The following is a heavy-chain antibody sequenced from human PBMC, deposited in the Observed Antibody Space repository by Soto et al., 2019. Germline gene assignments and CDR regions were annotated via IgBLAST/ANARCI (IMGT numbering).Heavy chain of an antibody. Sequence: PSETLSLTCTVSGGSISSGGYYWSWIRQHPGKGLEWIGYIYYSGSTYYNPSLKSRVTISVDTSKNQFSLKLSSVTAADTAVYYCARSVPHVDTAMVTVWFDPWGQGTLVTVSS. CDR3: ARSVPHVDTAMVTVWFDP. CDR1: GGSISSGGYY. V-gene: IGHV4-31*03. D-gene: IGHD5-18*01. CDR2: IYYSGST. J-gene: IGHJ5*02.